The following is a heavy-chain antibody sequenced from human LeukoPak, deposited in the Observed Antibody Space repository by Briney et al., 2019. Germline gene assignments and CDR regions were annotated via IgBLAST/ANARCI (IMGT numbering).Heavy chain of an antibody. J-gene: IGHJ4*02. CDR3: AADSKSAVAGLVRFDH. CDR1: GGSIIRGGYY. Sequence: SSQTLSLTCTVSGGSIIRGGYYWTWIPQFPGKGLEWMGYTYYSGSTYYNPSLQSRLTISVDTSKNQFSLSLTSVTAADTAVYFCAADSKSAVAGLVRFDHWGQGTLVTVSS. D-gene: IGHD6-19*01. V-gene: IGHV4-31*03. CDR2: TYYSGST.